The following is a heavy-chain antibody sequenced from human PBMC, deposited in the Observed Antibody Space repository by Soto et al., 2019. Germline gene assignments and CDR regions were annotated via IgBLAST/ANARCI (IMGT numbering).Heavy chain of an antibody. Sequence: LRVSCACSGFTFSRYSVNWVRQAPGKGLEWASSISSTTNYIYYADSMKGRFTVSRDNAKNAVYLDMNSLSAEDTAVYYCARESEDFTSNFDYWGQGTLVTVYS. CDR3: ARESEDFTSNFDY. CDR1: GFTFSRYS. J-gene: IGHJ4*02. CDR2: ISSTTNYI. V-gene: IGHV3-21*01.